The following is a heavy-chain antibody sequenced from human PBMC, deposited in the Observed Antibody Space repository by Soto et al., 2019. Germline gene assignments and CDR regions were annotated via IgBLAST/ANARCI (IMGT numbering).Heavy chain of an antibody. D-gene: IGHD6-25*01. V-gene: IGHV3-11*01. CDR2: INSGSTI. Sequence: PGGSLRLSCAASGFTFSDYYMSWIRQAPGKGLEWVSYINSGSTIYYADSVKGRFTISRDNAKNSLYLQMNSLRAEDTAMYYCGGGYSSGGPPYYGRDVWGQGTTVTVSS. CDR1: GFTFSDYY. J-gene: IGHJ6*02. CDR3: GGGYSSGGPPYYGRDV.